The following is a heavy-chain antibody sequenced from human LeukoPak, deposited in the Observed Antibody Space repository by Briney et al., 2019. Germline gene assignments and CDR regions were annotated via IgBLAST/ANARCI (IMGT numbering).Heavy chain of an antibody. CDR3: AKRRQWLVYYYFDY. D-gene: IGHD6-19*01. J-gene: IGHJ4*02. Sequence: LAGGSLRLSCAASGFTFSSYAMSWVRQAPGKGLEWVSAISGSGGSTYYADSVKGRFTISRDNSKNTLYLQMNSLRAEDTAVYYCAKRRQWLVYYYFDYWGQGTLVTVSS. V-gene: IGHV3-23*01. CDR1: GFTFSSYA. CDR2: ISGSGGST.